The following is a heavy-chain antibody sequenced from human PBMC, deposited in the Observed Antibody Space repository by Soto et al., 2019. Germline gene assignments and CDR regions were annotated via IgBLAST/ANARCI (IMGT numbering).Heavy chain of an antibody. CDR3: AKVFSPEGANYFDY. V-gene: IGHV3-23*01. Sequence: PGGSLRLSCAASGFTFSNYAMDWVRQAPGKGLEWVSAISNSFSDGNTHYADSVKGRFTISRDNDKNTVFLQMNSLRAEDTAIYYCAKVFSPEGANYFDYWGQGXLVTVYS. CDR1: GFTFSNYA. D-gene: IGHD1-26*01. J-gene: IGHJ4*02. CDR2: ISNSFSDGNT.